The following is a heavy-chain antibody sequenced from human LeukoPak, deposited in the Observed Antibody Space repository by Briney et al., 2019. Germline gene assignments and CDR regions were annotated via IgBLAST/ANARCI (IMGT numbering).Heavy chain of an antibody. CDR3: ARDGGYSYGLFDY. CDR1: GGSISSGDYY. D-gene: IGHD5-18*01. V-gene: IGHV4-30-4*08. CDR2: IYYSGST. Sequence: SETLSLTCTVSGGSISSGDYYWSWIRQPPGKGLEWIGYIYYSGSTYYNPSLKSRVTISVDTSKNQFSLKLSSVPAADTAVYYCARDGGYSYGLFDYWGQGTLVTVSS. J-gene: IGHJ4*02.